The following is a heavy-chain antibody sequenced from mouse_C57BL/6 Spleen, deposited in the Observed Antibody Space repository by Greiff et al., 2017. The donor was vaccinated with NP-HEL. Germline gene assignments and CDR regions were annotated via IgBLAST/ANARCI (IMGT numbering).Heavy chain of an antibody. D-gene: IGHD2-5*01. CDR1: GYSFTSYY. V-gene: IGHV1-66*01. J-gene: IGHJ1*03. CDR3: ARTHYSNYVWYFDV. CDR2: IYPGSGNT. Sequence: QVQLKESGPELVKPGASVKISCKASGYSFTSYYIHWVKQRPGQGLEWIGWIYPGSGNTKYNEKFKGKATLTADTSSSTAYMQLSSLTSEDSAVYYCARTHYSNYVWYFDVWGTGTTVTVSS.